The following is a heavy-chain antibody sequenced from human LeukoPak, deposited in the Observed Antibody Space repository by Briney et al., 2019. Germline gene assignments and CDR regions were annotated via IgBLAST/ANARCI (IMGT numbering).Heavy chain of an antibody. Sequence: SETLSLTCTVSGYSISSGYYWGWIRQPPGRGLEWIGSISHSGSTYYNPSLKSRVTVSVDTSKNQFSLKLSSVTAADTAVYYCARPLGYCSGGSCYNWFDPWGQGTLVTVSS. CDR1: GYSISSGYY. D-gene: IGHD2-15*01. CDR2: ISHSGST. CDR3: ARPLGYCSGGSCYNWFDP. J-gene: IGHJ5*02. V-gene: IGHV4-38-2*02.